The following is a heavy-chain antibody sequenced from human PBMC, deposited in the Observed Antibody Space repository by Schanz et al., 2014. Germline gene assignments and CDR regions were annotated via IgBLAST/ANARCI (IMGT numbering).Heavy chain of an antibody. J-gene: IGHJ4*02. D-gene: IGHD3-16*02. CDR2: IKQDESEK. V-gene: IGHV3-7*01. CDR3: ARDNRYYLFDY. CDR1: GFTFSNYW. Sequence: EVQLVESGGGLVQPGGSLRLSCVASGFTFSNYWMTWVRQAPGKGLEWVANIKQDESEKYYVDSVKGRFTISRDNAKNSLFLHMNSLRAEDTAVYFCARDNRYYLFDYWGQGALXTVSS.